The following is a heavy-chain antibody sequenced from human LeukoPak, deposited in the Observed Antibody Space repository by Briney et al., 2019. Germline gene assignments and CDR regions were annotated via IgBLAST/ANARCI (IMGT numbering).Heavy chain of an antibody. J-gene: IGHJ4*02. CDR2: ISGSGGST. CDR1: GFTFSSYA. Sequence: PGGSLRLSCAASGFTFSSYAMSWVRRAPGRGLEWVSSISGSGGSTYYADSVKGRFTISRDNSKDTLYLQMHSLRGEDTAVYFCAKDRDYDFWSGYYWDNWGQGTLVTVSS. CDR3: AKDRDYDFWSGYYWDN. D-gene: IGHD3-3*01. V-gene: IGHV3-23*01.